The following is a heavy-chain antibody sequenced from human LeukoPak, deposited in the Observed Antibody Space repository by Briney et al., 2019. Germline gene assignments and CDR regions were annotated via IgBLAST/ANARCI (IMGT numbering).Heavy chain of an antibody. V-gene: IGHV4-34*01. CDR3: ARGGLRYYDFWSGYRCMDV. Sequence: SQSLSLTYAVDGGSFSGYYWSWIRQPPGKWLEWIGEINHSGSTNYNPSLKSRVTISVDTSKNQFSLKLSAVTAADTAVYYYARGGLRYYDFWSGYRCMDVWGQGTTVTVSS. D-gene: IGHD3-3*01. CDR1: GGSFSGYY. CDR2: INHSGST. J-gene: IGHJ6*02.